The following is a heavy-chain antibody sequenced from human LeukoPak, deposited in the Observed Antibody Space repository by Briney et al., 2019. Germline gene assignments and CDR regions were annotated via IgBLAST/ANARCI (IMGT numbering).Heavy chain of an antibody. J-gene: IGHJ5*02. Sequence: SETLSLTCTVRGGSISSSDYYWGSIRQHPGKGLERIGSVYYSGTTYNNPSLKSRDTISVDTSKNHFSLNLSSVTAADTAVYYCARSMITMERFDPWGQGTLVTVSS. CDR3: ARSMITMERFDP. D-gene: IGHD3-16*01. V-gene: IGHV4-39*07. CDR1: GGSISSSDYY. CDR2: VYYSGTT.